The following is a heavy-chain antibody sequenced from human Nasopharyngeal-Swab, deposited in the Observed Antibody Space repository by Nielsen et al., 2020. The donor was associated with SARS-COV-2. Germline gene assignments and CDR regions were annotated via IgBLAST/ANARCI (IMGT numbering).Heavy chain of an antibody. J-gene: IGHJ4*02. D-gene: IGHD4-11*01. CDR3: ARWDYSNYDLDY. CDR1: GFTFGSYS. CDR2: ISSSSSYI. Sequence: GESLKISCAASGFTFGSYSMNWVRQAPGKGLEWVSSISSSSSYIYYADSVKGRFTTSRDNAKNSLYLQMNSLRAEDTAVYYCARWDYSNYDLDYWGQGTLVTVSS. V-gene: IGHV3-21*01.